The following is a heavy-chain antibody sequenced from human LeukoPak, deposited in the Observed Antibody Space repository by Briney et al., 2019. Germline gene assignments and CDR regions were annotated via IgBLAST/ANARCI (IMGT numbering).Heavy chain of an antibody. D-gene: IGHD3-3*01. J-gene: IGHJ6*03. V-gene: IGHV1-8*01. CDR3: ARRRITIFGVVIKRYYYYMDV. CDR2: MNPNSGNT. CDR1: GCTFTSYD. Sequence: ASVKVSCKASGCTFTSYDINWVRQATGQGLEWMGWMNPNSGNTGYAQKFQGRVTMTRNTSISTAYMELSSLRSEDTAVYYCARRRITIFGVVIKRYYYYMDVWGKGTTVTVSS.